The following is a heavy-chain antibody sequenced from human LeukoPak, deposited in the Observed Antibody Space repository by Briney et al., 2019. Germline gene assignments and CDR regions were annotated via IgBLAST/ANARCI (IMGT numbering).Heavy chain of an antibody. Sequence: ASVKVSCQASGYTFTGYYMHWVRQAPGQGLEWMGWINPNSGGTNYAQKFQGRITMTRDTSISTAYMELSRLRSTLTAVYYCARDCGCSSTSCYTGWFDPWGQGTLVTVSS. CDR1: GYTFTGYY. D-gene: IGHD2-2*02. V-gene: IGHV1-2*02. J-gene: IGHJ5*02. CDR2: INPNSGGT. CDR3: ARDCGCSSTSCYTGWFDP.